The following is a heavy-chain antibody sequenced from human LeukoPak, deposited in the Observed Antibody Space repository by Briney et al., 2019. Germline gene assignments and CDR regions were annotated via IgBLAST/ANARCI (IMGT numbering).Heavy chain of an antibody. CDR3: ARRGFSGYYGDYYYYYGMDV. CDR2: IYPGDSDT. CDR1: GSPFTSYC. Sequence: GESLQISCKGSGSPFTSYCIGWVRQMHGKGLEWMGIIYPGDSDTRYSPSFQGQVTISADKSISTAYLQWSSLKASDTAMYYCARRGFSGYYGDYYYYYGMDVWGQGTTVTVSS. V-gene: IGHV5-51*01. D-gene: IGHD3-22*01. J-gene: IGHJ6*02.